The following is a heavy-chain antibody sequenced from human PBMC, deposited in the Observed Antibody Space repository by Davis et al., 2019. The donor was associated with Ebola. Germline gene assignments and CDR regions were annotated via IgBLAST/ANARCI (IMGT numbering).Heavy chain of an antibody. CDR2: ISAYNGNT. Sequence: AASVKVSCKASGYTFTSYGISWVRQAPGQGLEWMGWISAYNGNTNYAQKLQGRVTMTRDTSTSTVYMELSSLRSEDTAVYYCARDRHGSEFDYWGQGTLVTVSS. J-gene: IGHJ4*02. CDR1: GYTFTSYG. V-gene: IGHV1-18*01. D-gene: IGHD3-10*01. CDR3: ARDRHGSEFDY.